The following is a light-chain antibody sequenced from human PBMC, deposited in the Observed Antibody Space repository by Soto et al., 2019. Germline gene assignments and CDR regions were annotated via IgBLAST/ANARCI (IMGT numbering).Light chain of an antibody. CDR1: QSISSW. V-gene: IGKV1-5*01. Sequence: DIQMTQSPSTLSASVGDRVTITCRASQSISSWLAWYQQKPGKAPKLLIYDASSLESGVPSRFSGSGSGTEFTFTISSLQPDDFATYYCQQYNSYRTFGQGTKV. CDR3: QQYNSYRT. CDR2: DAS. J-gene: IGKJ1*01.